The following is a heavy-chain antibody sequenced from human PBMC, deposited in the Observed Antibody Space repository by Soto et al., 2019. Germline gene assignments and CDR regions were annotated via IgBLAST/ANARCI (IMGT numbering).Heavy chain of an antibody. CDR3: ARGSGYGDTFDY. CDR2: IYDSGST. V-gene: IGHV4-59*01. D-gene: IGHD5-12*01. J-gene: IGHJ4*02. Sequence: PSETLSLTCTVSGGSINNYYWSWIRQPPGKGLEWIGYIYDSGSTHYNPSLESRVTISEDTSKNQFSLKLSSVTAADTAVYYCARGSGYGDTFDYWGQGTLVTVSS. CDR1: GGSINNYY.